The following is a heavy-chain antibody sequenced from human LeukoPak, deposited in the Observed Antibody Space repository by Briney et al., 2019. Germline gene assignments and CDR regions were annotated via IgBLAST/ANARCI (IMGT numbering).Heavy chain of an antibody. J-gene: IGHJ4*02. CDR2: ISGSGGST. CDR3: AREIFWSGYFSNLHFDY. Sequence: GGSLRLSCAASGFTFSSYAMSWVRQAPGKGLEWVSAISGSGGSTYYADSVKGRFTISRDNAKNSLYLQMDSLRAEDTAVYYCAREIFWSGYFSNLHFDYWGQGTLVTVSS. CDR1: GFTFSSYA. V-gene: IGHV3-23*01. D-gene: IGHD3-3*01.